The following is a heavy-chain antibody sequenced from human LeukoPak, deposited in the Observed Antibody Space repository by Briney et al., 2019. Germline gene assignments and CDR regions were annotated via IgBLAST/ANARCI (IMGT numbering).Heavy chain of an antibody. V-gene: IGHV3-23*01. CDR1: GFTFSSYA. Sequence: GGSLRLSCAASGFTFSSYAMRWVRQAPGKVLEWVSAITATSSSTYDADSVQVRSTISRDNSKNTLFLQMNSLRPEDTAIYYCAKLFDSGTYNNFFHYWGQGTLVTVSS. D-gene: IGHD3-10*01. CDR2: ITATSSST. J-gene: IGHJ4*02. CDR3: AKLFDSGTYNNFFHY.